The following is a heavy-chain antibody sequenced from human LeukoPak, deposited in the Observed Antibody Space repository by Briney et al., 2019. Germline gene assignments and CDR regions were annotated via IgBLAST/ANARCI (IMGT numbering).Heavy chain of an antibody. J-gene: IGHJ6*03. V-gene: IGHV3-21*01. CDR1: GFTFSSSG. D-gene: IGHD3-10*01. CDR3: ARDRDYYYYMDV. Sequence: GGSLRLSCAASGFTFSSSGMNWVRQAPGKGLEWVSYISSSRSYIYYADSVKGRFTISRDNAKKSLYLQMNSLRAEDTAVYYCARDRDYYYYMDVWGKGTTVTVSS. CDR2: ISSSRSYI.